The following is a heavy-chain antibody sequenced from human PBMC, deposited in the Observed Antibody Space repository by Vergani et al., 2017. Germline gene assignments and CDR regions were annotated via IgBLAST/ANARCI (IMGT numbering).Heavy chain of an antibody. Sequence: QVQLQESGPGLVKPSQTLSLTCTVSGGSISSGDYYWGWIRQSPGKGLEWIGSINYVGRTYYIPSLQSRATVFVDTSKNQFSLKLSSVTAADTAVYYCARHLAYCGGDCYPYYYGMDVWGQGTTVTVSS. CDR3: ARHLAYCGGDCYPYYYGMDV. J-gene: IGHJ6*02. D-gene: IGHD2-21*02. CDR2: INYVGRT. V-gene: IGHV4-39*01. CDR1: GGSISSGDYY.